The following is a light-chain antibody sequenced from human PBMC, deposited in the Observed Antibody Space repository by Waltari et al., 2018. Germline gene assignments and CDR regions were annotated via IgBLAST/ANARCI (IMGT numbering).Light chain of an antibody. V-gene: IGKV4-1*01. J-gene: IGKJ4*01. CDR3: PQYYNPPLA. Sequence: ERAKSTWKERKSVLARSDNKDYLNWYQQKPGQPPKLLIYRASTRESGVPDRFSGSGSGTDFTLTISSLQAEDLAVSYCPQYYNPPLAFGGGTRVEI. CDR2: RAS. CDR1: KSVLARSDNKDY.